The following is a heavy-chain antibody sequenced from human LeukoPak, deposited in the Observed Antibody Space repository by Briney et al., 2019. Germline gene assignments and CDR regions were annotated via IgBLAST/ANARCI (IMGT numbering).Heavy chain of an antibody. V-gene: IGHV1-2*02. CDR1: GGTFSSYA. D-gene: IGHD2-2*01. Sequence: ASVKVSCKASGGTFSSYAISWVRQAPGQGLEWMGWINPNSGGTNYAQKFQGRVTLTRDTSISTTYMELSRLKSDDTAMYYCARGGSPIFYYYMDVWGEGTTVTISS. CDR2: INPNSGGT. CDR3: ARGGSPIFYYYMDV. J-gene: IGHJ6*03.